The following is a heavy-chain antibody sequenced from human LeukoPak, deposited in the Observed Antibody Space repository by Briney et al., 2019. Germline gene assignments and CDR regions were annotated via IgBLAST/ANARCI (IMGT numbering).Heavy chain of an antibody. CDR3: TRTVSGNGGPYTFDY. V-gene: IGHV3-73*01. CDR1: GFTFSGSA. J-gene: IGHJ4*02. CDR2: IRSKANSYAT. D-gene: IGHD4-23*01. Sequence: PGGSLRLSCAASGFTFSGSAMHWVRQASGKRLEWVGRIRSKANSYATAYAASVKGRFTISRDDSKNTAYLQMNSLKTEDTAVYYCTRTVSGNGGPYTFDYWGQGTLVTVSS.